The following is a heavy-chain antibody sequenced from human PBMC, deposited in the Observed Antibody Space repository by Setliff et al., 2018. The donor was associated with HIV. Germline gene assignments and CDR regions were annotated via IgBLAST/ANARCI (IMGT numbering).Heavy chain of an antibody. CDR1: GYTFTRYD. J-gene: IGHJ5*02. CDR3: ARFAVAGTKWSDP. V-gene: IGHV1-8*01. Sequence: ASVKVSCKASGYTFTRYDINWVRQATGQGLEWMGWMNPNSGNTGYAQQLQGRVTLTTDTSTSTAYMELRSLRSDDTAVYYCARFAVAGTKWSDPWGQGTLVTVS. D-gene: IGHD6-19*01. CDR2: MNPNSGNT.